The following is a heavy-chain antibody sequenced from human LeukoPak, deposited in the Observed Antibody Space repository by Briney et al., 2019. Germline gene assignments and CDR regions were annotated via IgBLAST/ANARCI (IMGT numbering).Heavy chain of an antibody. CDR2: IYYSGST. V-gene: IGHV4-59*12. CDR1: GGSISSYY. D-gene: IGHD3-10*01. CDR3: ARDRRFGEFDY. Sequence: SETLSLTCTVSGGSISSYYWSWFRQPPGKGLEWIGYIYYSGSTNYNPSLKSRVTISVDTSKNQFSLKLSSVTAADTAVYYCARDRRFGEFDYWGQGTLVTVSS. J-gene: IGHJ4*02.